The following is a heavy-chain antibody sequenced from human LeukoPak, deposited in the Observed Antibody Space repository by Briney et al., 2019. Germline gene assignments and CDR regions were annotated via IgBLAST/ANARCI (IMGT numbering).Heavy chain of an antibody. CDR1: GYTFTSYG. V-gene: IGHV1-18*04. CDR2: ISAYNGNT. D-gene: IGHD6-19*01. CDR3: ARAWGSIAVAAIDY. J-gene: IGHJ4*02. Sequence: ASVKVSCKASGYTFTSYGISWVRQAPGPGLEWMGWISAYNGNTNYAQKLQGRVTMTTDTSTSTAYMELRSLRSDDTAVYYCARAWGSIAVAAIDYWGQGTLVTVSS.